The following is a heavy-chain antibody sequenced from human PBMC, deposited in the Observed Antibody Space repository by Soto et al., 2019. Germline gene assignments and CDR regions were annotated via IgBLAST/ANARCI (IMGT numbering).Heavy chain of an antibody. CDR1: GYTFTTSG. J-gene: IGHJ6*02. V-gene: IGHV1-18*01. CDR3: ARQGSWPYYYYGLDV. Sequence: QVQLVQSGPEVKKPGASVKVSCEASGYTFTTSGISWVRQAPGQGLEWMGWISSYNGDTNSAQKFQGRVTMTADTSTGTVYMELRSLKSDDTAVYYCARQGSWPYYYYGLDVWGQGTTVTVSS. D-gene: IGHD1-26*01. CDR2: ISSYNGDT.